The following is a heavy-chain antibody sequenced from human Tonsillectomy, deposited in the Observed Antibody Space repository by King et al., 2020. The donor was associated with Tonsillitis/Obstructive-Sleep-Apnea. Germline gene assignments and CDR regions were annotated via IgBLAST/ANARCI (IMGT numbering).Heavy chain of an antibody. J-gene: IGHJ4*02. CDR2: ISYDGSNK. V-gene: IGHV3-30*04. D-gene: IGHD3-16*02. Sequence: VQLVESGGGVVQPGRSLRLSCAASGFTFSSYAMHWVRQAPGKGLEWVAVISYDGSNKYYADSVKGRFTIYRDNSKNTLYLQMNSLRAEDTAVYYCAREGVDTFYDYVWGSYRQYYFDYWGQGTLVPVSS. CDR1: GFTFSSYA. CDR3: AREGVDTFYDYVWGSYRQYYFDY.